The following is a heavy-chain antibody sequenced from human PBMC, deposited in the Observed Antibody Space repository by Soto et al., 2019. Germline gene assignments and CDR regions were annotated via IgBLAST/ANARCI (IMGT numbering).Heavy chain of an antibody. CDR2: INAGNGNT. D-gene: IGHD3-10*01. CDR1: GYTFTNYA. J-gene: IGHJ6*02. CDR3: ARDKDYGSGSPSAFYYYGMDV. V-gene: IGHV1-3*01. Sequence: ASVKVSCKASGYTFTNYAMHWVRQAPGQRLEWMGWINAGNGNTKYSQKLQGRVTMTTDTSTSTAYMELSSLRSDDTAVYYCARDKDYGSGSPSAFYYYGMDVWGQGTTVTVSS.